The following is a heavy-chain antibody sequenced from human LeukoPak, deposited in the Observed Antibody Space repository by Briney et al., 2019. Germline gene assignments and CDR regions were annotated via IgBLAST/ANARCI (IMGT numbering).Heavy chain of an antibody. CDR3: AKDRSSGWSYYYGMDV. D-gene: IGHD6-19*01. Sequence: GGSLRLSCAASGFTFSSYGMHWVRQAPGKGLEWVAVISYDGSNEYYADSVKGRFTISRDNSKNTLYLRMNSLRAEDTAVYFCAKDRSSGWSYYYGMDVWGQGTTVAVSS. J-gene: IGHJ6*02. CDR1: GFTFSSYG. CDR2: ISYDGSNE. V-gene: IGHV3-30*18.